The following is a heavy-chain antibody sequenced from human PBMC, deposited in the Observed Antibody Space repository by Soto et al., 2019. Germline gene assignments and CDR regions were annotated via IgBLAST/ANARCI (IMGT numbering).Heavy chain of an antibody. CDR3: AGGGSRVVSTRRRMDV. D-gene: IGHD2-2*01. V-gene: IGHV4-61*05. Sequence: PSVPLSVTCSVSGGSIRCLGCCRSRKHQQPGQGLEWIGCICNSGSTNYNPSLKSRVAISIDSQKSQFSLQLSSVTVADTAFYYCAGGGSRVVSTRRRMDVWGKGTTVTGSS. CDR1: GGSIRCLGCC. J-gene: IGHJ6*03. CDR2: ICNSGST.